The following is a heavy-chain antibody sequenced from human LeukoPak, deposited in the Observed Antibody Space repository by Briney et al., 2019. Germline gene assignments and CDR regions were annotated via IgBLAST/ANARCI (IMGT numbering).Heavy chain of an antibody. V-gene: IGHV3-7*01. Sequence: GGSLRLSCAASVFTFSSYWMSWVRQAPGRGREWVANIKQDGSEKYYVDSVKGRFTISRDNAKNSLYLQMNSLRAEDTAVYYCARVNLQNIVVVPAAQPYYYYYYYMDVWGKGTTVTVSS. J-gene: IGHJ6*03. CDR3: ARVNLQNIVVVPAAQPYYYYYYYMDV. CDR2: IKQDGSEK. D-gene: IGHD2-2*01. CDR1: VFTFSSYW.